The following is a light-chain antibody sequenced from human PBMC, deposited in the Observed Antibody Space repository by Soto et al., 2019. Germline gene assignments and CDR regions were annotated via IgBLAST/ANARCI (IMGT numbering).Light chain of an antibody. CDR3: QQRSNWPPSPT. CDR2: DAS. J-gene: IGKJ4*02. CDR1: QSVSSY. Sequence: EIVLTQSPATLSLSPGERATLSCRASQSVSSYLAWYQQKPGQAPRLLIYDASNRATGIPARFSGSGSGTDFTLTISSLEPEDFAVYYCQQRSNWPPSPTCGGGTKVEIK. V-gene: IGKV3-11*01.